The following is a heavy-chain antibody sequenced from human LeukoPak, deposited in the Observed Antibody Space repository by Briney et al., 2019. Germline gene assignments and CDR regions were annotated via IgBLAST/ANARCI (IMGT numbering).Heavy chain of an antibody. J-gene: IGHJ6*03. CDR3: ARQGAAGKYYYYYMDV. CDR1: GYNFPIYW. Sequence: GESLKISCQGSGYNFPIYWIGWVRQMPGQGLEWMGIIYPDDSNTIYGPSFQGQVTISADKSIDTAYLEWSSLKASDTAIYYCARQGAAGKYYYYYMDVWGKGTTVTVSS. D-gene: IGHD6-13*01. V-gene: IGHV5-51*01. CDR2: IYPDDSNT.